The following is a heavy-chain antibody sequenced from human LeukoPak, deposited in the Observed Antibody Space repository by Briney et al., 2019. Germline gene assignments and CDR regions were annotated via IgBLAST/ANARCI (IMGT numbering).Heavy chain of an antibody. J-gene: IGHJ4*02. D-gene: IGHD1-26*01. CDR3: ARGANGADFDY. Sequence: SPSETLSLTCTVSGGSISSYYWSWIRHPPGKGLEWIGYIYYSGSTNYNPSLKSRVTISVDTSKKQFSLKLSSVTAADTAVYYCARGANGADFDYWGQGTLVTVSS. CDR2: IYYSGST. V-gene: IGHV4-59*01. CDR1: GGSISSYY.